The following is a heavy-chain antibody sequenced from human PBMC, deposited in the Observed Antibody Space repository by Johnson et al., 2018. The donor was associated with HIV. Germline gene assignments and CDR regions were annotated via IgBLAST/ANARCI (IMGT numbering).Heavy chain of an antibody. J-gene: IGHJ3*02. D-gene: IGHD4/OR15-4a*01. CDR3: ARVPDDGDDGDAFDI. CDR2: IYSGGST. V-gene: IGHV3-66*01. CDR1: GFTFSNAW. Sequence: VQLVESGGGLVQPGGSLRLSCAASGFTFSNAWMSWVRQAPGKGLEWVAVIYSGGSTYYADSVKGRFTISRDNSKNTPYLQMKSLRAEDTAVYYCARVPDDGDDGDAFDIWGQGTMVTVSS.